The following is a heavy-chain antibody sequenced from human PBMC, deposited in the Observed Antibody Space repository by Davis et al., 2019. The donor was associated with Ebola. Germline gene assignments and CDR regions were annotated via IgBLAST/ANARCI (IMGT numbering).Heavy chain of an antibody. Sequence: GESLKISCAASGFSISTYWMHWVRQAPGKGLVWVSRINTDGGSTSYADSVRGRFTVSRDNAKNTLYLQMNSLRAEDTAIYYCAKAHVRFLEWLLLNGYFDYWGQRTLVSVSS. D-gene: IGHD3-3*01. CDR3: AKAHVRFLEWLLLNGYFDY. J-gene: IGHJ4*02. CDR1: GFSISTYW. CDR2: INTDGGST. V-gene: IGHV3-74*01.